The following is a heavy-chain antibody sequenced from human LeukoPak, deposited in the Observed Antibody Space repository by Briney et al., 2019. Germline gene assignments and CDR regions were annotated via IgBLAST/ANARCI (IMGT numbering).Heavy chain of an antibody. D-gene: IGHD2-2*01. Sequence: SETLSLTCAVYGGSFSGYYWSWIRQPPGKGLEWIGEINHIGSTNYNPSLKSRVTISVDTSKNQFSLKLSSVTAADTAVYYCARLRRPLTRYCSSTSCSHHFDYWGQGTLVTVSS. CDR1: GGSFSGYY. J-gene: IGHJ4*02. V-gene: IGHV4-34*01. CDR2: INHIGST. CDR3: ARLRRPLTRYCSSTSCSHHFDY.